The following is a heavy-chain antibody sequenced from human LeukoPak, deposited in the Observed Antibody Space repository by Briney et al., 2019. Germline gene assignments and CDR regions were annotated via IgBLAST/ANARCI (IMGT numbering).Heavy chain of an antibody. V-gene: IGHV3-21*01. CDR1: GFAFSTYS. CDR3: ARVAGGKFHLDY. D-gene: IGHD6-13*01. J-gene: IGHJ4*02. CDR2: ITSTATYI. Sequence: GGSLRLSCAASGFAFSTYSMNWVRQAPGKGLVWISSITSTATYIYYADSVKGRFTISRDNTKNSLYLQMNSLRAEDTAVYFCARVAGGKFHLDYWGQGTQVTVSS.